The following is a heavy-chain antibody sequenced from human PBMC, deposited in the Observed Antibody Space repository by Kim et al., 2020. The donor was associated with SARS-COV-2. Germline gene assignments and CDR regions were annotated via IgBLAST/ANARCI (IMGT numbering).Heavy chain of an antibody. J-gene: IGHJ5*02. D-gene: IGHD2-15*01. CDR1: GFTFSSYA. CDR2: ISGSGGST. Sequence: GGSLRLSCAASGFTFSSYAMSWVRQAPGKGLEWVSAISGSGGSTYYADSVKGRFTISRDKSKNTLYLQMNSLRAEDTAVYYCAKVGCSGGSCYWFDPWGQGTLVTVSS. V-gene: IGHV3-23*01. CDR3: AKVGCSGGSCYWFDP.